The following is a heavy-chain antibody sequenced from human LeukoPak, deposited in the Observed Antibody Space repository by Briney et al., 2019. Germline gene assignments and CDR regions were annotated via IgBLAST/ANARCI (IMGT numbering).Heavy chain of an antibody. CDR2: IRSKAYGGTT. J-gene: IGHJ4*02. CDR1: GFTFSDYA. Sequence: GGSLRLSXTASGFTFSDYAMSWVRQAPGKGLEWVGFIRSKAYGGTTEYAASVKGRFTISRDDSKSIAYLQMNSLKTEDTAVYYCTRDLMLGIAAASYFDYWGQGTLVTVSS. V-gene: IGHV3-49*04. CDR3: TRDLMLGIAAASYFDY. D-gene: IGHD6-13*01.